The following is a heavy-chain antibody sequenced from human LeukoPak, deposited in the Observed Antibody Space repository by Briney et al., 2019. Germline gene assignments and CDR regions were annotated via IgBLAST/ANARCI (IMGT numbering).Heavy chain of an antibody. D-gene: IGHD2-15*01. J-gene: IGHJ6*04. V-gene: IGHV1-69*06. CDR1: GGTFSSHA. CDR3: ATRNKDIVVDDSPVMDV. CDR2: IIPIFGTA. Sequence: ASVKVSCKASGGTFSSHAISWVRQAPGQGLECMGGIIPIFGTANYAQKFQGRVTITADKSTSTAYMELSSLRSEDTAVYYCATRNKDIVVDDSPVMDVWGKGTTVTVSS.